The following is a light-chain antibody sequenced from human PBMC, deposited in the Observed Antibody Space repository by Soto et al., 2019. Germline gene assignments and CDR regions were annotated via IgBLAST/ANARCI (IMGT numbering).Light chain of an antibody. Sequence: QSALTQPASVSGSPGQSITISCTGTSSDVGGYNYVSWYQQHPGKATKLMIYDVSNRPSGVSNRFSGSKSGNTASLTNSGLQAEDEAEYYCSPYTRNSNLVVFGGGTKLTV. CDR3: SPYTRNSNLVV. J-gene: IGLJ2*01. CDR2: DVS. V-gene: IGLV2-14*01. CDR1: SSDVGGYNY.